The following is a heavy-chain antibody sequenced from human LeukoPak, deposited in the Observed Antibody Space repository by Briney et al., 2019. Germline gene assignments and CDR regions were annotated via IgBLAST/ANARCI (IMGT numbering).Heavy chain of an antibody. CDR2: ISGSGGST. J-gene: IGHJ4*02. CDR3: AKYYDFWSGYYRAGFDY. V-gene: IGHV3-23*01. Sequence: GGSLRLSCAASGFTFSSYAMSWVSQAPGKGLEWVSAISGSGGSTYYADSVKGRFTISRDNSKNTLYLQMNSLRAEDTAVYYCAKYYDFWSGYYRAGFDYWGQGTLVTVSS. D-gene: IGHD3-3*01. CDR1: GFTFSSYA.